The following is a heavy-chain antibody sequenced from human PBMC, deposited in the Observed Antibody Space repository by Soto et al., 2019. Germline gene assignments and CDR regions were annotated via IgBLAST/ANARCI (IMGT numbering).Heavy chain of an antibody. CDR1: GYTFTSYG. D-gene: IGHD3-9*01. J-gene: IGHJ3*02. Sequence: ASVKVSCKASGYTFTSYGISWVRQAPGQGLEWMGWISAYNGNTNYAQKLQGRVTMATDTSTSTAYMELRSLRSDDTAVYYCARGEAPEGDILTGYYKKGRAFDIWGQGTMVTVSS. V-gene: IGHV1-18*01. CDR2: ISAYNGNT. CDR3: ARGEAPEGDILTGYYKKGRAFDI.